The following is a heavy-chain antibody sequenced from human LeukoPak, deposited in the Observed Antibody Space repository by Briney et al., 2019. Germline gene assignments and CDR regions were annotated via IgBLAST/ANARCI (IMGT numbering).Heavy chain of an antibody. Sequence: SETLSLTCTVSGGSVSSGSYYWSWIRQPPGKGLEWIGYIYYSGSTNYNPSLKSRVTISVDTSKNQFSLKLSSVTAADTAVYYCAREIGPNYDFWSAPPTNWFDPWGQGTLVTVSS. CDR3: AREIGPNYDFWSAPPTNWFDP. CDR2: IYYSGST. CDR1: GGSVSSGSYY. D-gene: IGHD3-3*01. V-gene: IGHV4-61*01. J-gene: IGHJ5*02.